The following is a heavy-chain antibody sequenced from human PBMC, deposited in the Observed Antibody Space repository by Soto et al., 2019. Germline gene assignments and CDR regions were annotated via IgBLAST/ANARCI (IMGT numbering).Heavy chain of an antibody. CDR3: ARGGRYSSGRHFDL. J-gene: IGHJ2*01. CDR2: ISSSGSYI. Sequence: EVQLVESGGGLVKPGGSLRLSCAASGSYSMNWVRQAPGKGLECVSSISSSGSYIYYADSVKGRVTISRDNAKNSLYLQMSSLRAEDTAVYYCARGGRYSSGRHFDLWGSTTLVTVSS. CDR1: GSYS. V-gene: IGHV3-21*01. D-gene: IGHD6-19*01.